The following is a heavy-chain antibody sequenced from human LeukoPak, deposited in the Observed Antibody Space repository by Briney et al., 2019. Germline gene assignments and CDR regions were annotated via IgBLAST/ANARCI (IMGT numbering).Heavy chain of an antibody. D-gene: IGHD6-6*01. V-gene: IGHV3-30*18. CDR3: AKSGSSYFDY. CDR2: ISYDGSNK. Sequence: GRSLSLSCAASGFTFSSYGMHWVRQAPGKGLEWVAVISYDGSNKYYADSVKGRFTISRDNSKNTLYLQMNSLRAEDTAVYYCAKSGSSYFDYWGQGTLVTVSS. J-gene: IGHJ4*02. CDR1: GFTFSSYG.